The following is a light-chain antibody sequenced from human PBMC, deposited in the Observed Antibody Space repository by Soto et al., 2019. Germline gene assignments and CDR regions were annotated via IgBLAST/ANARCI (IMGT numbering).Light chain of an antibody. J-gene: IGLJ1*01. V-gene: IGLV2-8*01. CDR1: SSDVGGYNY. CDR2: EVS. CDR3: SSYAGSNNPLFF. Sequence: QSVLTQPPSASGSPGQSVTTSCTGTSSDVGGYNYVSWYQQHPGKAPKLMIYEVSKRPSGVPDRFSGSKTGNTASLTVSGLQAEDEADYYCSSYAGSNNPLFFFGTGTKATVL.